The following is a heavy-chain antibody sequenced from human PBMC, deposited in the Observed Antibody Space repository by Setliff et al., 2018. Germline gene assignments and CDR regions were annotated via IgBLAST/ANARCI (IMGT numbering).Heavy chain of an antibody. V-gene: IGHV4-34*01. Sequence: SETLSLTCSVYGESFSNNYWSWIRQTPGKGLEWFGESNHGGSTSYHPSLKSRLTMSVDTSKNQFSLKLTSMTAADTAVYFCARHLLVQGTYHFDYWGQGSPVTVSS. D-gene: IGHD3-10*01. CDR2: SNHGGST. CDR3: ARHLLVQGTYHFDY. CDR1: GESFSNNY. J-gene: IGHJ4*02.